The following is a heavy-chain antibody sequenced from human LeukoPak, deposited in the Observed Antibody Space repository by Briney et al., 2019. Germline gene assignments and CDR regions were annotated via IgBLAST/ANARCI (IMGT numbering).Heavy chain of an antibody. V-gene: IGHV3-23*01. J-gene: IGHJ4*02. CDR1: GFTFSSYA. Sequence: QSGGSLRLSCAASGFTFSSYAMSWVRQAPGKGLEWVSAISGSGGSTYYADSVKGRFSISRDNSKNTLYLQMNSLRAEDTAVYDCAKPSAYCGGDCYSDYFDYWGQGTLVTVSS. D-gene: IGHD2-21*02. CDR2: ISGSGGST. CDR3: AKPSAYCGGDCYSDYFDY.